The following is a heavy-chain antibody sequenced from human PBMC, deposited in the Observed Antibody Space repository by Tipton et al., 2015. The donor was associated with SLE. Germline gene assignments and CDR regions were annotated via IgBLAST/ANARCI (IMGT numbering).Heavy chain of an antibody. CDR2: IDYSGST. CDR1: GGSISGYY. V-gene: IGHV4-59*08. D-gene: IGHD5-24*01. J-gene: IGHJ4*02. CDR3: ARGNGYNYY. Sequence: TLSLTCTVSGGSISGYYWSWLRQPPGKGLEWIGYIDYSGSTNYNPSLKSRDTISIDTSKNQFSLKLNSVTAADTAVYYCARGNGYNYYWGQGTLVTVSS.